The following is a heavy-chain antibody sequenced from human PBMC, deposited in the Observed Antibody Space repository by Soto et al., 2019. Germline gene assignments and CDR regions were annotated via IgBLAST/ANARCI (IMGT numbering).Heavy chain of an antibody. CDR2: ISGSGGST. V-gene: IGHV3-23*01. Sequence: EVQLLESGGGLVQPGGSLRLSCAASGFTFSSYAMSWVRQAPGKGLEWVSAISGSGGSTYYADSVKGRFTISRDNSKNTLYLQMNSLRAEDTAVYYCAKDPIDEFCGGDCYFDYWGQGTLVTVSS. CDR1: GFTFSSYA. CDR3: AKDPIDEFCGGDCYFDY. J-gene: IGHJ4*02. D-gene: IGHD2-21*02.